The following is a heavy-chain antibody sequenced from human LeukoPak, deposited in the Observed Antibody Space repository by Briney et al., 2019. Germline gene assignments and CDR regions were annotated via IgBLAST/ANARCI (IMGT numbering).Heavy chain of an antibody. V-gene: IGHV3-48*04. J-gene: IGHJ4*02. D-gene: IGHD3-22*01. CDR3: ADRGLTYYYDSSPTG. CDR2: ISSSGSTI. Sequence: GGSLRLSCAASGFTFSSYSMNWVRQAPGKGLEWVSYISSSGSTIYYADSVKGLFTISRDNAKNSLYLQMNSLRAEETAVYYCADRGLTYYYDSSPTGWGQGTLVTVSS. CDR1: GFTFSSYS.